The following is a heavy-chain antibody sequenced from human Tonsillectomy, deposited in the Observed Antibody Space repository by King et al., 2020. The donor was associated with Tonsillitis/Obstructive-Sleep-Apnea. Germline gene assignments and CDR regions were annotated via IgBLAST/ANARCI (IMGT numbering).Heavy chain of an antibody. CDR1: GFTFSDYY. V-gene: IGHV3-11*05. CDR3: ARDGYCSSTSCYRLFDY. J-gene: IGHJ4*02. CDR2: ISSSSSYT. Sequence: VQLVESGGGLVKPGGSLRLSCAASGFTFSDYYMSWIRQAPGKGLEWVSYISSSSSYTNYADSVKGRFTITSDNAKNSLYLQMNSLRAEDTAVYYCARDGYCSSTSCYRLFDYWGQGTLVTVSS. D-gene: IGHD2-2*03.